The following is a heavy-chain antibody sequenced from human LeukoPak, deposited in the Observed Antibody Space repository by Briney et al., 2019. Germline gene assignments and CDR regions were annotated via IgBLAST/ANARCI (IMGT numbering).Heavy chain of an antibody. CDR1: GYTFTSYG. Sequence: GASVKVSCKASGYTFTSYGISWVRQAPGQVLEWMGWISAYNGNTNYAQKLQGRVTMTTATSTAYMELRSLRSDDTAVYYCARDLSGSYYPYFDYWGQGTLVTVSS. V-gene: IGHV1-18*01. CDR3: ARDLSGSYYPYFDY. D-gene: IGHD1-26*01. CDR2: ISAYNGNT. J-gene: IGHJ4*02.